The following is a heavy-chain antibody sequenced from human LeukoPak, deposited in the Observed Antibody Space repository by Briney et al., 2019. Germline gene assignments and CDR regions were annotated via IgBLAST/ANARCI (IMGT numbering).Heavy chain of an antibody. J-gene: IGHJ6*03. V-gene: IGHV3-23*01. CDR2: ISGSGGSP. D-gene: IGHD1-26*01. Sequence: GGSLRLSCAASGFTFSNYAMSWVRQAPGKGLEWVSAISGSGGSPYYADSVKGRFTISRDNARNSLYLQMNSLRAEDTAVYYCARDPYSGTYGDTYYYYMDVWGKGTTVTISS. CDR1: GFTFSNYA. CDR3: ARDPYSGTYGDTYYYYMDV.